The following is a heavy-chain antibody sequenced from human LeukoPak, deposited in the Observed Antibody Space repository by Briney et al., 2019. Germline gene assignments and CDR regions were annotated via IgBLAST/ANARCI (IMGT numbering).Heavy chain of an antibody. Sequence: SETLSLTCAVSGGSISSGGYSWSWIRQPPGKGLEWIGYIYHSGSTYYNPSLKSRVTISVDRSKNQFSLKLSSVTAADTAVYYCARAFNFGVVIPAEVDAFDIWGQGTMVTVSS. J-gene: IGHJ3*02. CDR2: IYHSGST. D-gene: IGHD3-3*01. CDR3: ARAFNFGVVIPAEVDAFDI. V-gene: IGHV4-30-2*01. CDR1: GGSISSGGYS.